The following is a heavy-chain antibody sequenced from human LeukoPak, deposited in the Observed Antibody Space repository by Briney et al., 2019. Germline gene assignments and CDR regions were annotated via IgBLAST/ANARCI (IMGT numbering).Heavy chain of an antibody. D-gene: IGHD5-18*01. CDR3: ARDPGGYSYGFDY. V-gene: IGHV1-2*02. J-gene: IGHJ4*02. CDR2: INPNSGGT. Sequence: AASVKVSCKASGYTFTSYYMDWVRQAPGQGLEWMGWINPNSGGTNYAQKFQGGVTMTRDTSISTAYMELSRLRSDDTAVYYCARDPGGYSYGFDYWGQGTLVTVSS. CDR1: GYTFTSYY.